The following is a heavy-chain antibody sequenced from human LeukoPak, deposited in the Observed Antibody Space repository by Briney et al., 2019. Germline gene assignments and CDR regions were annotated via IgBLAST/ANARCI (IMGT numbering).Heavy chain of an antibody. D-gene: IGHD2-21*02. CDR3: ASQGVYGTLAYCGGDCYPGAFDI. CDR2: IYTSGST. V-gene: IGHV4-4*07. Sequence: PSETLSLTCTVSGGSISSYYWSWIRQPAGKGLEWIGRIYTSGSTNYNPSLKSRVTMSVDTSKNQFSLKLSSVTAADTAVYYCASQGVYGTLAYCGGDCYPGAFDIWGQGTMVTVSS. CDR1: GGSISSYY. J-gene: IGHJ3*02.